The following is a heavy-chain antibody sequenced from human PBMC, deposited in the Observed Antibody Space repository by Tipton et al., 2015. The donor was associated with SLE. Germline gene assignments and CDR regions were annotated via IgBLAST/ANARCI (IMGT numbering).Heavy chain of an antibody. J-gene: IGHJ6*02. Sequence: LRLSCAVYGGSFSGYYWSWIRQPPGKGLEWIGEINHSGSTNYNPSLKSRVTISVDTSKNQFSLKLSSVTAADTAVYYCARERGWYGMDVWGQGTTVTVSS. CDR2: INHSGST. CDR1: GGSFSGYY. D-gene: IGHD2-15*01. V-gene: IGHV4-34*01. CDR3: ARERGWYGMDV.